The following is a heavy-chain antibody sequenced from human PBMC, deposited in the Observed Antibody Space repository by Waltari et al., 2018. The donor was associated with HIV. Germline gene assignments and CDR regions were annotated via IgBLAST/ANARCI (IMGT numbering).Heavy chain of an antibody. CDR1: GFTFSSYW. CDR2: IKSDGSST. V-gene: IGHV3-74*01. Sequence: EVQLVESGGGLVQPGGSLRLSCAASGFTFSSYWMHWVRQAPGKGLGWGSRIKSDGSSTSYADSVKGRCTISRDNAKNTLYLQMNSRRAEDTAVYYCASGYSSSWRSDYYYYGMDVWGQGTTVTVSS. CDR3: ASGYSSSWRSDYYYYGMDV. D-gene: IGHD6-13*01. J-gene: IGHJ6*02.